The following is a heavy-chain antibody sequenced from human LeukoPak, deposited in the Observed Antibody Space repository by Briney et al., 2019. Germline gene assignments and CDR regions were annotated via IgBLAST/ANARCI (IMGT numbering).Heavy chain of an antibody. V-gene: IGHV1-18*01. CDR3: ARDHLAAQNWFDP. CDR1: GYSFTSCG. D-gene: IGHD6-13*01. Sequence: ASVKVSCKASGYSFTSCGISWVRQAPGQGLEWMGWISAYNGNTNYAQKLQGRVTMTTDTSTSTAYMELRSLRSDDTAVYYCARDHLAAQNWFDPWGQGTLVTVSS. J-gene: IGHJ5*02. CDR2: ISAYNGNT.